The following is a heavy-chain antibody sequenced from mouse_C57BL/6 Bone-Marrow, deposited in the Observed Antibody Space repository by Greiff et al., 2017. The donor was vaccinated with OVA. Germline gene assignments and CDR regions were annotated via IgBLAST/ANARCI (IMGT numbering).Heavy chain of an antibody. CDR2: INPNNGGT. Sequence: EVQLQQSGPELVKPGASVKMSCKASGYTFTDYNMHWVKQSHGKSLEWIGYINPNNGGTSYNQKFKGKAKLTVNKSSSTAYMELRSLTSEDSAVYYCASYGSSYRYFDVWGTGTTVTVSS. CDR3: ASYGSSYRYFDV. V-gene: IGHV1-22*01. CDR1: GYTFTDYN. D-gene: IGHD1-1*01. J-gene: IGHJ1*03.